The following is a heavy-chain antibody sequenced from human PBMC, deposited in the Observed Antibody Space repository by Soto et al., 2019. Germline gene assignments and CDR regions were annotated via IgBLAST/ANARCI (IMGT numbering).Heavy chain of an antibody. V-gene: IGHV6-1*01. Sequence: SQTLSLPCVISGDSVSSNSAAWNWIRPSPSRGLEWLGRTYYRSKWYNDYAVSVKSRITINPDTSKNQFSLQLNSVTPEDTAVYYCARDREYGSGSYFYFDFDYLGQGTLVTVSS. CDR3: ARDREYGSGSYFYFDFDY. J-gene: IGHJ4*02. D-gene: IGHD3-10*01. CDR1: GDSVSSNSAA. CDR2: TYYRSKWYN.